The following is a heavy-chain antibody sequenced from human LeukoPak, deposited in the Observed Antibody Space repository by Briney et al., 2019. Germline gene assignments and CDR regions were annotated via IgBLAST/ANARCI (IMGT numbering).Heavy chain of an antibody. Sequence: PGRSLRLSCAASGFTSSSYGMHWVRQAPGKGLEWVSVIYSGGSTYYADSVKGRFTISRDNSKNTLYLQMDSLRAEDTAVYYCARDRGDAFDIWGQGTMVTVSS. CDR1: GFTSSSYG. V-gene: IGHV3-53*01. CDR3: ARDRGDAFDI. CDR2: IYSGGST. J-gene: IGHJ3*02.